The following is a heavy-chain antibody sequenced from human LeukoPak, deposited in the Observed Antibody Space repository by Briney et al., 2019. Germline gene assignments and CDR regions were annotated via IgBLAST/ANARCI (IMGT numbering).Heavy chain of an antibody. Sequence: GGSLRLSCAASGFTFDDYAMHWVRQAPGKGLVWVSRINSDGSSTSYADSVKGRFTISRDNAKNTLYLQMNSLRAEDTAVYYCARVLTRYYDSSGPIDAFDIWGQGTMVTVSS. J-gene: IGHJ3*02. D-gene: IGHD3-22*01. V-gene: IGHV3-74*01. CDR2: INSDGSST. CDR1: GFTFDDYA. CDR3: ARVLTRYYDSSGPIDAFDI.